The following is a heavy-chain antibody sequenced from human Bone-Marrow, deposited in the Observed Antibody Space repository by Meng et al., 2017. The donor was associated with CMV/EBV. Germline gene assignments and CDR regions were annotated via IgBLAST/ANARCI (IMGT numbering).Heavy chain of an antibody. V-gene: IGHV4-59*01. CDR2: IYYSWST. CDR3: ARYPSSSSWYFFDY. Sequence: SETLSLTCTVSGGSISSYYWSWIRQPPGKGLEWIGYIYYSWSTNYNPSLKSRVTISVDTSKNQFPLKLSSVTAADTSVYYCARYPSSSSWYFFDYWGQGTLVTVSS. J-gene: IGHJ4*02. D-gene: IGHD6-13*01. CDR1: GGSISSYY.